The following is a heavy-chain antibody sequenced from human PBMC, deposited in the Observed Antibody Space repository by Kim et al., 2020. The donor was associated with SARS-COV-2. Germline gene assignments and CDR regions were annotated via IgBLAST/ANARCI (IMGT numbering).Heavy chain of an antibody. CDR3: ARDDCSSTSCYPMEP. CDR1: GYTFTSYA. D-gene: IGHD2-2*01. Sequence: ASVKVSCKASGYTFTSYAMHWVRQAPGQRLEWMGWINAGNGNTKYSQKFQGRVTITRDTSASTAYMELSSLRSEDTAVYYCARDDCSSTSCYPMEPWGQGTLVTVSS. J-gene: IGHJ5*02. V-gene: IGHV1-3*01. CDR2: INAGNGNT.